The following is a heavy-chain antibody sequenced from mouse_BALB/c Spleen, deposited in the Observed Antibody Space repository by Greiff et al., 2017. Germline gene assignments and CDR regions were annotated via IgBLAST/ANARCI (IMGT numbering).Heavy chain of an antibody. Sequence: VQLQLPGAELVKPGASVKLSCKASGYTFTSYCMHWVKLRPGQGFEWIGEINPSNGGTNYNEKFKRKATLTVDKSSSTAYMQLSSLTSEDSAVYYCTIGEYGFAYWGQGTLVTVSA. D-gene: IGHD2-10*02. CDR3: TIGEYGFAY. V-gene: IGHV1S16*01. J-gene: IGHJ3*01. CDR1: GYTFTSYC. CDR2: INPSNGGT.